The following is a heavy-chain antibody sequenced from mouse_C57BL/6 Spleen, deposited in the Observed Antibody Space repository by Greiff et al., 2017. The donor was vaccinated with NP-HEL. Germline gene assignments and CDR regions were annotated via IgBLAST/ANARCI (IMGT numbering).Heavy chain of an antibody. CDR2: INPNNGGT. CDR3: ARSSRKGRGLPPNY. D-gene: IGHD2-4*01. CDR1: GYTFTDYY. Sequence: VQLQQSGPELVKPGASVKISCKASGYTFTDYYMNWVKQSHGKSLEWIGDINPNNGGTSYNQKFKGKATLTVDKSSSTAYMELRSLTSEDSAVYYCARSSRKGRGLPPNYWGQGTTLTVSS. J-gene: IGHJ2*01. V-gene: IGHV1-26*01.